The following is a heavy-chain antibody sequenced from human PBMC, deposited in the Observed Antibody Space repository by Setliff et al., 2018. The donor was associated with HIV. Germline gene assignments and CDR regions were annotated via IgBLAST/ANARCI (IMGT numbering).Heavy chain of an antibody. CDR1: GVSFRNSS. CDR3: ARDQRLPGVQPPYWYFDL. Sequence: TSETLSLTCAIFGVSFRNSSYNWIRQPPGKGLEWIGEIDHSGRTTYNSSLRSRVTMSVDASKNHVSLRFTSMTAADTGVYYCARDQRLPGVQPPYWYFDLWVPETLLVTVSS. D-gene: IGHD6-25*01. J-gene: IGHJ2*01. CDR2: IDHSGRT. V-gene: IGHV4-34*01.